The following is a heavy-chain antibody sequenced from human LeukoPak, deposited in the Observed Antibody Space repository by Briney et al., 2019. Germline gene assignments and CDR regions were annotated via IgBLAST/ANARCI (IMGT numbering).Heavy chain of an antibody. CDR1: GFTFSSYA. J-gene: IGHJ6*02. D-gene: IGHD4-17*01. Sequence: GGSLRLSCAASGFTFSSYAMSWVRQAPGKGLEWVSVFSGSGGSTYYADSVKGRFTISRDNSKNTLYLQMNSLRAEDTAVYYCARERIDYGDYDYYYYYGMDVWGQGTTVTVSS. V-gene: IGHV3-23*01. CDR2: FSGSGGST. CDR3: ARERIDYGDYDYYYYYGMDV.